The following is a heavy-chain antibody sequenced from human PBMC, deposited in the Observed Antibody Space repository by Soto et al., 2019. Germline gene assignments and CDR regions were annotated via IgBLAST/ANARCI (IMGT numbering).Heavy chain of an antibody. CDR2: ISGSGGST. Sequence: GGSLRLSCAASGCTFSNYAVTWVRQAPGKGLEWVSTISGSGGSTYYADSVKGRFTISRDNSKNTLYLQMNSLRAEDTAVYYYAKVGAEADLDYWGQGTLVTVSS. CDR1: GCTFSNYA. V-gene: IGHV3-23*01. D-gene: IGHD6-13*01. J-gene: IGHJ4*02. CDR3: AKVGAEADLDY.